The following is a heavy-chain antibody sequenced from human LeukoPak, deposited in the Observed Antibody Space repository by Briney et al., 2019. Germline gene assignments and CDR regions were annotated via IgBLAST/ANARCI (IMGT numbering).Heavy chain of an antibody. Sequence: GGSLRLSCAASGFTFSTYAMGWARQAPGKGLEWVSGISDGVGSTYYADSVKGRFTISRDNSKNTLYLQMNSLRAEDTAVYYCARESSEYGGNGGLDPWGQGTLVTVSS. V-gene: IGHV3-23*01. CDR3: ARESSEYGGNGGLDP. CDR2: ISDGVGST. CDR1: GFTFSTYA. D-gene: IGHD4-23*01. J-gene: IGHJ5*02.